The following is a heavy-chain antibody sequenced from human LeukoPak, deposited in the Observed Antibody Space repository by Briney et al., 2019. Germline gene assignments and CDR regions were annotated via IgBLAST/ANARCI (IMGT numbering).Heavy chain of an antibody. CDR1: GGSISGYY. D-gene: IGHD2-21*02. Sequence: SETLSLTCTVSGGSISGYYWNWVRQPPGKGLEWIGYIYYSGSTNYNPSLKSRVTISVDTSKNQFSLKLSSVTAADTAVYYCARVSRSGGDWRALDYWGQGTLVTVSS. CDR2: IYYSGST. CDR3: ARVSRSGGDWRALDY. J-gene: IGHJ4*02. V-gene: IGHV4-59*01.